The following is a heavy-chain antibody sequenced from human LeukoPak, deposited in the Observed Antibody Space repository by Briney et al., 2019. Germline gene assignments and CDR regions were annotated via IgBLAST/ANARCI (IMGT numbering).Heavy chain of an antibody. CDR2: IYHIGST. D-gene: IGHD3-10*01. CDR1: AYSISSGYY. CDR3: ARGKPSYGSGTYYRPLEPNYMDV. Sequence: SETLSLTCTVSAYSISSGYYWGWIRQPPGKGLEWIGSIYHIGSTYDNPSLKSRLTISVDTSKNQFSLKLSSVTAADTAVYYCARGKPSYGSGTYYRPLEPNYMDVWGKGTTVTVSS. J-gene: IGHJ6*03. V-gene: IGHV4-38-2*02.